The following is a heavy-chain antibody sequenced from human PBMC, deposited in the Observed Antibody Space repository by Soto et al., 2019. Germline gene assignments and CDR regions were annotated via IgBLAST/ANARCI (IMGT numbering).Heavy chain of an antibody. J-gene: IGHJ5*02. CDR2: IYYSGST. D-gene: IGHD6-13*01. CDR1: GGSISSYY. V-gene: IGHV4-59*01. Sequence: SETLSLTCTVSGGSISSYYWSWIRQPPGKGLEWIGYIYYSGSTNYNPSLKSRVTISVDTSKNQFSLKLSSVTAADTAVYYCASLLVGSTAGRDPSWFDPWGQGTLVTVSS. CDR3: ASLLVGSTAGRDPSWFDP.